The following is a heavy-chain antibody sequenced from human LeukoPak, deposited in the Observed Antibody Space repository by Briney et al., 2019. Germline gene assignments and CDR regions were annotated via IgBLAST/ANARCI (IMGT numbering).Heavy chain of an antibody. CDR1: GGSISSSSYY. CDR3: ARAHCASWSGSPPNWFDP. V-gene: IGHV4-39*07. D-gene: IGHD3-3*01. CDR2: IYYSGST. Sequence: PSETLSLTCTVSGGSISSSSYYWGWIRQPPGKGLEWIGSIYYSGSTYYNPSLKSRVTISVDTSKNQFSLKLSSVTAADTAVYCCARAHCASWSGSPPNWFDPWGQGTLVTVSS. J-gene: IGHJ5*02.